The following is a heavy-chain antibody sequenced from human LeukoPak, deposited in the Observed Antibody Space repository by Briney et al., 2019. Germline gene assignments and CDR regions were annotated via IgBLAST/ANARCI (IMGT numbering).Heavy chain of an antibody. Sequence: PGGSLRLSCAASGFTFNTYSLIWVRQAPGKGLEWVSSISSSSSYIYYADSVKGRFTISRDNAKNSLYLQMNGLRAEDTAVYYCARDQTIAVAGTVVDAFDIWGQGTMVTVSS. J-gene: IGHJ3*02. CDR1: GFTFNTYS. CDR3: ARDQTIAVAGTVVDAFDI. V-gene: IGHV3-21*01. D-gene: IGHD6-19*01. CDR2: ISSSSSYI.